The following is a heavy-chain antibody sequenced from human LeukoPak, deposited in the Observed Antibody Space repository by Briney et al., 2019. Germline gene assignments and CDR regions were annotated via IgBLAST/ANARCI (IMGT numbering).Heavy chain of an antibody. J-gene: IGHJ5*02. Sequence: PGGSLRLSCAASGFTFGSYVMHWVRQAPGKRLEWVAVISYDGSNQYYADSVKGRFTISRDNSKNTLYLQMNSLRGADTAVYYCAKAHTVTTLYWFDPWGQGTLVTVSS. CDR2: ISYDGSNQ. V-gene: IGHV3-30*18. D-gene: IGHD4-17*01. CDR1: GFTFGSYV. CDR3: AKAHTVTTLYWFDP.